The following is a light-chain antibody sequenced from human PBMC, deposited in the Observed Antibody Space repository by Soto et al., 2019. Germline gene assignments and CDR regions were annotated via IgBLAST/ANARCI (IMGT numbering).Light chain of an antibody. V-gene: IGKV1-39*01. J-gene: IGKJ5*01. CDR2: GAS. CDR3: QQSHSTPIS. CDR1: QSISSY. Sequence: DIQRTQSPSSLSASVVCRVTITCRASQSISSYLNWYQHKPGKAPKLLIYGASSLQSGVPSRFSGSGSGTDFTLTISTLQPEDFATYYCQQSHSTPISFGQGTRLEI.